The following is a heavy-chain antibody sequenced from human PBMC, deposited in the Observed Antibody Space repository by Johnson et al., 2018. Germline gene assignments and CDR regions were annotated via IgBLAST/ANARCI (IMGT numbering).Heavy chain of an antibody. CDR3: AKGYYYDISGYDGRAFDI. CDR2: ISYDGSNK. Sequence: QVQLVESGGGVVQPGRSLRLSCAASGFTFSTYGMHWVRQAPGKGLEWVAIISYDGSNKYYADSVKGRFTISRDNSKNTLYLQMNSLRAEDTAVYDCAKGYYYDISGYDGRAFDIWGQGTIVTVSS. V-gene: IGHV3-30*18. CDR1: GFTFSTYG. J-gene: IGHJ3*02. D-gene: IGHD3-22*01.